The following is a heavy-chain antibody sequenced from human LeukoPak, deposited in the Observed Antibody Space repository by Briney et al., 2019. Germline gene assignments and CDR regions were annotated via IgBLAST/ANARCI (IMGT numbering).Heavy chain of an antibody. Sequence: SETLSLTCTVSGGSISSYYWSWVRQPPGKGLEWIGYIYYSGSTNYNPSLKSRVTISVDTSKNQFSLKLSSVTAADTAVYYCARHATEYYYYYYGMDVWGQGTTVTVSS. CDR3: ARHATEYYYYYYGMDV. D-gene: IGHD2-15*01. CDR2: IYYSGST. J-gene: IGHJ6*02. CDR1: GGSISSYY. V-gene: IGHV4-59*08.